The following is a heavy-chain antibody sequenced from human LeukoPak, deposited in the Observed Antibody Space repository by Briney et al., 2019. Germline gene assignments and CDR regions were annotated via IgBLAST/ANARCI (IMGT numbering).Heavy chain of an antibody. CDR3: ARGRRDGYCLGH. Sequence: GGSLRLSCTGSGFTVSSSYVSWVRQTPGKGLEWVSVMYSGGTTYYADSVKGRFTISRDSSKNTVNLQMNSLRAEDTAVYYCARGRRDGYCLGHWGQGTLVTVSS. D-gene: IGHD5-24*01. CDR1: GFTVSSSY. V-gene: IGHV3-66*01. CDR2: MYSGGTT. J-gene: IGHJ4*02.